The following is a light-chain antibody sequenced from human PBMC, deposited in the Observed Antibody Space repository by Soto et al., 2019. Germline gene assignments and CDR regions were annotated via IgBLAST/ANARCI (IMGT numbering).Light chain of an antibody. CDR1: QTISTY. J-gene: IGKJ1*01. CDR3: QQSFSTPRT. Sequence: DIQMTQSPSPLSASVGDRVTITFRASQTISTYLNWYQQKPGKAPKLLIYGASSLQSGVPSRFSGSGSGTDFTLTISSLQPEDFGTYYCQQSFSTPRTFGQGTKVDIK. CDR2: GAS. V-gene: IGKV1-39*01.